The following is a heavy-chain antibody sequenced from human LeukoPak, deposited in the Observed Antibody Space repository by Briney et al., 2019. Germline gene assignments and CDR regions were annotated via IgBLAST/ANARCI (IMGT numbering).Heavy chain of an antibody. Sequence: GGSLRLSCAASGFTFSTYAMNGVGKAPGEGLKGVSGTTGASAYLYYADPVKGRFTNSRDNAKNSLYLQMNSLTAEDTAVYYCPRYGVSSSTSYIDFWGQGTLVTVSS. CDR2: TTGASAYL. V-gene: IGHV3-21*01. CDR3: PRYGVSSSTSYIDF. D-gene: IGHD2-2*01. CDR1: GFTFSTYA. J-gene: IGHJ4*02.